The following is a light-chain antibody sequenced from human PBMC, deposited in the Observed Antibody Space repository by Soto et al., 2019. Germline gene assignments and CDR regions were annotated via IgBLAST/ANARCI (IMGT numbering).Light chain of an antibody. CDR3: QQYGRSPFT. Sequence: EIVLTQSPGTLSLSPGERATLSCRASQSVTSTFLAWYQQKPGQAPRLLIYDVSTRATGIPDRFSGSGSGTDFTLTVSRLEPEDFAVYYCQQYGRSPFTFGPGTTVDIK. J-gene: IGKJ3*01. CDR1: QSVTSTF. V-gene: IGKV3-20*01. CDR2: DVS.